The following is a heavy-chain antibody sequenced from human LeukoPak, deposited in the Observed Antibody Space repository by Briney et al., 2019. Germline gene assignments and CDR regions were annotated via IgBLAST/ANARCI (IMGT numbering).Heavy chain of an antibody. CDR1: GYTFTSYD. CDR2: MNPNSGNT. J-gene: IGHJ5*02. V-gene: IGHV1-8*01. Sequence: GASVKVSCKASGYTFTSYDINWVRQATGQGLEWMGWMNPNSGNTGYAQKFQGRVTMTRNTSISTAYMELSSLRSEDTAVYYCARARYCSGGSCYWFGDWFDPWGQGTLVPVSS. D-gene: IGHD2-15*01. CDR3: ARARYCSGGSCYWFGDWFDP.